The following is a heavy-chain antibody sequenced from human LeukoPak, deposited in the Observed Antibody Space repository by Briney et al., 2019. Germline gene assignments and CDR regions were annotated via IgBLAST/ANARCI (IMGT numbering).Heavy chain of an antibody. V-gene: IGHV3-7*01. D-gene: IGHD3-22*01. CDR2: IKQDGSEK. Sequence: PGGSLRLSCAASGFTFSSYWMSWVRQAPGKGLEWVANIKQDGSEKYYVDSVKGRFTISRDNAKNSLYLQMNSPRAEDTAVYYCARGGYDSSGYYRPYYFDYWGQGTLITVSS. CDR1: GFTFSSYW. CDR3: ARGGYDSSGYYRPYYFDY. J-gene: IGHJ4*02.